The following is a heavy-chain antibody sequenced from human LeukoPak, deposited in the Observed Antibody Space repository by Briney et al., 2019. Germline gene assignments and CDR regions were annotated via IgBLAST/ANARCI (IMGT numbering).Heavy chain of an antibody. CDR1: GFTVSSNY. D-gene: IGHD4-17*01. V-gene: IGHV3-66*01. Sequence: SGGSLRLSCAASGFTVSSNYMSWVRQAPGKGLEWVSVIYSGGSTYYADSVKGRFTISRDNSKNTLYLQMNSLRAEDTAVYYCAREDYGDSYDAFDIWGQGTMVTVSS. J-gene: IGHJ3*02. CDR2: IYSGGST. CDR3: AREDYGDSYDAFDI.